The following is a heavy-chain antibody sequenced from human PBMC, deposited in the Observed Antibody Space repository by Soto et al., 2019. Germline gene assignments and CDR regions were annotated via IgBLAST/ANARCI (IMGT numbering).Heavy chain of an antibody. J-gene: IGHJ6*02. CDR1: GFTFSSYG. D-gene: IGHD3-9*01. CDR2: ISYDGSNK. CDR3: AKDKYPYDILTGHAWDYGMDV. V-gene: IGHV3-30*18. Sequence: QVQLVESGGGVVQPGRSLRLSCAASGFTFSSYGMHWVRQAPGKGLEWVAVISYDGSNKYYADSVKGRFTISRDNSKNTLYLQMNSLRAEDTAVYYCAKDKYPYDILTGHAWDYGMDVCGQGTTVTVSS.